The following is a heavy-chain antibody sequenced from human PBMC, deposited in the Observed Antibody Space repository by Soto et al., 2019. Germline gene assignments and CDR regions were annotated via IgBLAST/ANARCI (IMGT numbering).Heavy chain of an antibody. D-gene: IGHD6-13*01. CDR3: AKDESFSGWYVALYFDS. J-gene: IGHJ4*02. CDR2: ISGSVADT. CDR1: GFTFSSYA. V-gene: IGHV3-23*01. Sequence: EVQLLESGGGLVQPGGSLRLSCAASGFTFSSYAMSWVRQAPGKGLEWVSAISGSVADTYYADSVKGRFTISRTKSKCTLYLQMDSLRAEDTALYYCAKDESFSGWYVALYFDSWGQGTLVTVSS.